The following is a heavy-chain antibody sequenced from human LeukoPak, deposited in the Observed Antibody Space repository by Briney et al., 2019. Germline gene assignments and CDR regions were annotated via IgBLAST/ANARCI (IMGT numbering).Heavy chain of an antibody. D-gene: IGHD2-2*01. CDR3: AKLRDIVVVPAALNWFDP. V-gene: IGHV3-23*01. Sequence: GGSLRLSCAASGFTLSSYAISWVRQAPGKGLEWLSSTRGCGGSTYYADSVKGRFTISRDNSKNTLYLQMNSLRAEDTAVYYCAKLRDIVVVPAALNWFDPWGQGTLVTVSS. CDR2: TRGCGGST. J-gene: IGHJ5*02. CDR1: GFTLSSYA.